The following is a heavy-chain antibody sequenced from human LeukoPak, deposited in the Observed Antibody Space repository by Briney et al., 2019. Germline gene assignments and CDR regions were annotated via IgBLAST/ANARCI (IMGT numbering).Heavy chain of an antibody. CDR2: INPNNGGT. V-gene: IGHV1-2*06. CDR1: GYTFTGYY. Sequence: GASVKVSCKASGYTFTGYYMHWVRQAPGQGLEWMGRINPNNGGTNYAQKFQARVTMIRDTSISTAYMELSRLRSDDTAVYYCARGGPYYYDSSGYYIGYWGQGTLVTVSS. CDR3: ARGGPYYYDSSGYYIGY. D-gene: IGHD3-22*01. J-gene: IGHJ4*02.